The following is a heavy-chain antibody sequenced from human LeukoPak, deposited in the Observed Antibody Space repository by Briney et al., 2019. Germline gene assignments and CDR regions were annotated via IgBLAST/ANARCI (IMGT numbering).Heavy chain of an antibody. D-gene: IGHD6-13*01. J-gene: IGHJ6*02. CDR1: GYTFTSYG. CDR2: ISAYNGNT. CDR3: ARGDLGIAAAYYYYGMDV. Sequence: ASVKVSCKASGYTFTSYGISWVRQAPGQGLEWMGWISAYNGNTNYAQKLQGRVTMTTDTSTSIAYMELRSLRSDDTAVYYCARGDLGIAAAYYYYGMDVWGQGTTVTVSS. V-gene: IGHV1-18*01.